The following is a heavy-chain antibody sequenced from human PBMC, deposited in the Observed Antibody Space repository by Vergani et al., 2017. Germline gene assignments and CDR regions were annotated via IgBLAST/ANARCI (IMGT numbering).Heavy chain of an antibody. CDR1: GGTFSSYA. Sequence: QVQLVQSGAEVKKPGSSVKVSCKASGGTFSSYAISWVRQAPGQGLEWMGGIIPIFGTANHAQKFQGRVTITADESTSTAYMELSSLRSEDTAVYYCARMGGYDEGDAFRIGYFDSWGPGILVTVSS. CDR3: ARMGGYDEGDAFRIGYFDS. D-gene: IGHD3-22*01. V-gene: IGHV1-69*01. CDR2: IIPIFGTA. J-gene: IGHJ4*02.